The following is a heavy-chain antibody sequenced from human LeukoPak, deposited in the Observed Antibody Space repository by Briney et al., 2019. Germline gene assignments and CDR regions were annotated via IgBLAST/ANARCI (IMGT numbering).Heavy chain of an antibody. CDR2: ISAYNGNT. J-gene: IGHJ4*02. D-gene: IGHD3-3*01. CDR3: GRYYDFWSGQGYFDY. V-gene: IGHV1-18*01. Sequence: ASVKVSCKASGYTFTSYGISWVRQAPGQGLEWMGWISAYNGNTNYAQKLQGRVTMTTDTSTSTAYMELRSLRSDDTAVYYCGRYYDFWSGQGYFDYWGQGTLVTVSS. CDR1: GYTFTSYG.